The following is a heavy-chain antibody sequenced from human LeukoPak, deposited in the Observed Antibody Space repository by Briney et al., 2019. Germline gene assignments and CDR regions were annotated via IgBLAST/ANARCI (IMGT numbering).Heavy chain of an antibody. Sequence: SETLSLTCTVSGGSISSYYWSWIRQPPGKGLEWIGYIYYSGSTNYNPSLKSRVTISVDTSKNQFSLKLSSVTAADTAVYYCARDGGYSYGLAGYYYMDVWGKGTTVTVSS. CDR2: IYYSGST. D-gene: IGHD5-18*01. J-gene: IGHJ6*03. CDR3: ARDGGYSYGLAGYYYMDV. V-gene: IGHV4-59*01. CDR1: GGSISSYY.